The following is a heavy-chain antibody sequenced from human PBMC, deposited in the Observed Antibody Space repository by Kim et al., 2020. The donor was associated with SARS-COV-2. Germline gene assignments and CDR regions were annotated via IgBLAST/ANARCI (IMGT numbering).Heavy chain of an antibody. CDR1: GFTFSSYA. CDR2: ISGSGGST. CDR3: AKDRGIYCSGGSCSDY. J-gene: IGHJ4*02. Sequence: GGSLRLSCAASGFTFSSYAMSWVRQAPGKGLEWVSAISGSGGSTYYADSVKGRFTISRDNSKNTLYLQMNSLRAEDTAVYYCAKDRGIYCSGGSCSDYWGQGTLVTVSS. V-gene: IGHV3-23*01. D-gene: IGHD2-15*01.